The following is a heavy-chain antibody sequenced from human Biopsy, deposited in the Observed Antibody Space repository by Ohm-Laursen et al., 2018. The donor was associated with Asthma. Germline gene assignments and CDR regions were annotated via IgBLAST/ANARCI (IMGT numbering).Heavy chain of an antibody. CDR1: GYGLTDLS. Sequence: SSVKVSCKISGYGLTDLSMHWVRQAPGQGLEWMGGHDHEEGGTVNARRFQGRVTMTEDTSTDTAYMELSSLSSDDTAVYYCASDFPKDYVRYNFQFWGQGTLVTVSS. D-gene: IGHD4-17*01. CDR3: ASDFPKDYVRYNFQF. CDR2: HDHEEGGT. J-gene: IGHJ4*02. V-gene: IGHV1-24*01.